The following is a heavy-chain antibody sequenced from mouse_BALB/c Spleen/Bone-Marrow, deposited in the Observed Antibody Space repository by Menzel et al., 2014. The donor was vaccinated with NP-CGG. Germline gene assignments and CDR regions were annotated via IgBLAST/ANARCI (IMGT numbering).Heavy chain of an antibody. J-gene: IGHJ4*01. CDR1: GFSLTSYG. Sequence: VKLMESGPGLVQPSQRLSITCTVSGFSLTSYGVHWVRRSPGKGLEWLGVIWSGGSTDYNAAFISRLSISKDNSKSRVFFKMNSLQANDTAIYYCASTTALYYYAMDYWGQGTSVTVSS. D-gene: IGHD1-2*01. V-gene: IGHV2-2*02. CDR2: IWSGGST. CDR3: ASTTALYYYAMDY.